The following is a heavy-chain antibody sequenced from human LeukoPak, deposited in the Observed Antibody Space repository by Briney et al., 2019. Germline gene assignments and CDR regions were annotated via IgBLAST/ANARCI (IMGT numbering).Heavy chain of an antibody. CDR3: ARRGGYYDSSGYYYTH. CDR2: INHSGST. Sequence: SETLSLTCAVYGGSFSGYYWSWIRQPPGKGLEWIGEINHSGSTNYSPSLKSRVTISVDTSKNQFSLKLSSVTAADTAVYYCARRGGYYDSSGYYYTHWGQGTLVTVSS. V-gene: IGHV4-34*01. D-gene: IGHD3-22*01. CDR1: GGSFSGYY. J-gene: IGHJ4*02.